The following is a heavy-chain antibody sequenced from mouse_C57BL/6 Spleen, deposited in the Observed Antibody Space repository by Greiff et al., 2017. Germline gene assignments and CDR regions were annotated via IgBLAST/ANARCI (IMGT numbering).Heavy chain of an antibody. CDR3: ARQPGRYYAMDY. D-gene: IGHD4-1*01. V-gene: IGHV5-17*01. J-gene: IGHJ4*01. CDR2: ISGGSSTI. Sequence: EVQLVESGGGLVKPGGSLKLSCAASGFTFSDYGMHWVRQAPGQGLEWVAYISGGSSTIYYEDTVKGRFTLARDNATNTLFLQMTSLRSEDTAVYYCARQPGRYYAMDYWGQGTSVTVSS. CDR1: GFTFSDYG.